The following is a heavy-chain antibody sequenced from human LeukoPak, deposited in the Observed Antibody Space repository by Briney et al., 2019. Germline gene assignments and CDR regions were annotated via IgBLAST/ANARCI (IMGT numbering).Heavy chain of an antibody. J-gene: IGHJ4*02. V-gene: IGHV3-23*01. Sequence: PGGSLRLSCAASGFTFSSYALSWVRQAPGKGLEWVSLISGSSLTTDGADSVKGRFTISRDNSKNTLSLQMNSLNADDTAVYYCAKHLRTSVWFFDSWGQGTLVTVSS. CDR1: GFTFSSYA. CDR2: ISGSSLTT. D-gene: IGHD6-19*01. CDR3: AKHLRTSVWFFDS.